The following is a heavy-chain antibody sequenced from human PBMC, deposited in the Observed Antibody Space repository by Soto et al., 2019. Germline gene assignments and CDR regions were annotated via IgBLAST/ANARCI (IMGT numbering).Heavy chain of an antibody. CDR3: AKGAYFDWLRSWFDP. CDR2: ISGSGGST. V-gene: IGHV3-23*01. CDR1: GFTFSSYA. D-gene: IGHD3-9*01. Sequence: GGSLRLSCAASGFTFSSYAMSWVRQAPGKGLEWVSAISGSGGSTYYADSGKGRFTISGDNSKNTLYLQMNSLRPEETAVYYCAKGAYFDWLRSWFDPWGQGTLVTVSS. J-gene: IGHJ5*02.